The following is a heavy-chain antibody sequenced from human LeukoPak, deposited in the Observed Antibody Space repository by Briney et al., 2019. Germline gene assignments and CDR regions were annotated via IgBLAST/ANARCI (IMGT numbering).Heavy chain of an antibody. Sequence: GGSLRLSCAASGFTFSSYGMHWVRQAPGKGLEWVSSISSSSSYIYYADSVKGRFTISRDNAKNSLYLQMNSLRAEDTAVYYCARDCSGGSCYFKYWGQGTLVTVSS. CDR1: GFTFSSYG. CDR3: ARDCSGGSCYFKY. J-gene: IGHJ4*02. V-gene: IGHV3-21*01. D-gene: IGHD2-15*01. CDR2: ISSSSSYI.